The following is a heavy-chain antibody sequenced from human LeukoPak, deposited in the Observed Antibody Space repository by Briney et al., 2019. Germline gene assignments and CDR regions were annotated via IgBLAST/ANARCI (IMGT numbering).Heavy chain of an antibody. CDR1: GFPSSSHA. D-gene: IGHD2-15*01. Sequence: GGSMRPSCAVSGFPSSSHAMSWVRQPAGKGLEWVAAISNGKTYYADSVRGRFAISRDDSTNTVYLHMNSLRDEDTALYHCVREAGYCAPVCVKTNWFDPWGQGTLVTVSS. CDR2: ISNGKT. J-gene: IGHJ5*02. V-gene: IGHV3-23*01. CDR3: VREAGYCAPVCVKTNWFDP.